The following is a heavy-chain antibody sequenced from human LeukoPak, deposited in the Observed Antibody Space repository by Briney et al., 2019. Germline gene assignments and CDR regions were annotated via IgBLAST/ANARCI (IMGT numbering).Heavy chain of an antibody. CDR3: ARDLYYDYVWGSYPDY. Sequence: GRSLRLSCAASGFTFSSYGMHWVRQAPGKGLEWVAVIWYDGSNKYYADSVKGRFTISRDNSKNTLYLQMNGLRAEDTAVYYCARDLYYDYVWGSYPDYWGQGTLVTVSS. CDR2: IWYDGSNK. J-gene: IGHJ4*02. V-gene: IGHV3-33*01. CDR1: GFTFSSYG. D-gene: IGHD3-16*01.